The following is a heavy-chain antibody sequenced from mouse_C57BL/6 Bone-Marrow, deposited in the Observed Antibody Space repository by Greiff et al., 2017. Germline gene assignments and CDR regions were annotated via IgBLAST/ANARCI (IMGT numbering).Heavy chain of an antibody. CDR2: ISTYYGDA. Sequence: QVQLKESGPELVRPGVSVKISCKGSGYTFTDYAMHWVNQSHAMSLEWIGVISTYYGDASYNQKFKDKATMTVDNSSSTAYMELARLTSEDSAVYYCARRMVTTGPDYWGQGTTLTVSS. D-gene: IGHD2-2*01. J-gene: IGHJ2*01. CDR1: GYTFTDYA. CDR3: ARRMVTTGPDY. V-gene: IGHV1-67*01.